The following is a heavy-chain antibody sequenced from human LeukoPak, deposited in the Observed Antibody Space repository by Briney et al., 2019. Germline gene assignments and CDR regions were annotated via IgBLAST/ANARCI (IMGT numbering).Heavy chain of an antibody. CDR1: GGSFSGYY. J-gene: IGHJ4*02. CDR3: ARGESTVPFDY. D-gene: IGHD4-17*01. V-gene: IGHV4-34*01. Sequence: TSETLSLTCAAYGGSFSGYYWSWIRQPPGKGLEWIGEINHSGSTNYNPSLKSRVTISVDTSKNQFSLKLSSVTAADTAVYYCARGESTVPFDYWGQGTLVTVSS. CDR2: INHSGST.